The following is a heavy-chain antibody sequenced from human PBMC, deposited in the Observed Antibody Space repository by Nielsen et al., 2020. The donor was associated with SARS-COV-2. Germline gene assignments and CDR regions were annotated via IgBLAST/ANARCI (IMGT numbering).Heavy chain of an antibody. D-gene: IGHD3-10*02. CDR2: ISYDGSNR. J-gene: IGHJ6*03. CDR1: EFSLSFYT. V-gene: IGHV3-30-3*01. CDR3: ARDQMFRAVHYFYHYNMDV. Sequence: GRSLRLSCEASEFSLSFYTMHWFRQAPGKGLEWVALISYDGSNRYHGDSVKGRFTISRDGSKNTLFLQMNSLGPEDTAVYFCARDQMFRAVHYFYHYNMDVWGKGTMVSVSS.